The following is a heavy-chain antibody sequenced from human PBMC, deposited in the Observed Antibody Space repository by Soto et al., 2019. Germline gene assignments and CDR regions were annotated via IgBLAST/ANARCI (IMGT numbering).Heavy chain of an antibody. CDR3: ARSIASAVDFDY. J-gene: IGHJ4*02. D-gene: IGHD6-25*01. CDR1: GYTFNSYG. Sequence: GASVKVSCKASGYTFNSYGISWVRQAPGQGLEWMGWISAYNGNTKHAQKLQGRVTMTTDTSTSTAYMELRSLRSDDTAVYYCARSIASAVDFDYWGQGTLDTVSS. CDR2: ISAYNGNT. V-gene: IGHV1-18*01.